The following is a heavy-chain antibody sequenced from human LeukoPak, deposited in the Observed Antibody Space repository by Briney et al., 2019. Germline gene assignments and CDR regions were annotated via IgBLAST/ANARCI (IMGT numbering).Heavy chain of an antibody. V-gene: IGHV4-39*07. J-gene: IGHJ4*02. CDR3: ARSYQLLSLIFDC. CDR2: IYYSGST. CDR1: GGSISSSSYY. D-gene: IGHD2-2*01. Sequence: SETLSLTCTVSGGSISSSSYYWGWIRQPPGKGLEWIGSIYYSGSTYYNPSLKSRVTISVDTSKNQFSLKLSSVTAADTAVYYCARSYQLLSLIFDCWGQGTLVTVSS.